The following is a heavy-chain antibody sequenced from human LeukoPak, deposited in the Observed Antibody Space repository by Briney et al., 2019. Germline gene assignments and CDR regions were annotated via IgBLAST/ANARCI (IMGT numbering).Heavy chain of an antibody. D-gene: IGHD1-14*01. CDR2: VHYSGSS. J-gene: IGHJ5*02. V-gene: IGHV4-59*02. CDR1: GDSVSSYY. Sequence: SETLSLTCSVSGDSVSSYYWSWIRQSPGKGLEWIGYVHYSGSSNSSPSLKSRVTTSVDTSRNQFSLKLSSVTAADTAVYYCARGSTGQYDPWGQGILVTVSS. CDR3: ARGSTGQYDP.